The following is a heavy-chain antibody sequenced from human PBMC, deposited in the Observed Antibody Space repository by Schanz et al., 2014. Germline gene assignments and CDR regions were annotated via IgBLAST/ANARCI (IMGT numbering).Heavy chain of an antibody. Sequence: EVQLVESGGGLVQPGGSLRLSCAASGFTFSTYWMHWVRQAPGKGLVWVSSLTGSGGGTYYADSVRGRFTISRDNSNNTVYLQMNTLRAEDTAVYYCAREDCSATSCYFRYWGQGTLXTVSS. CDR1: GFTFSTYW. CDR3: AREDCSATSCYFRY. CDR2: LTGSGGGT. V-gene: IGHV3-23*04. J-gene: IGHJ4*02. D-gene: IGHD2-21*01.